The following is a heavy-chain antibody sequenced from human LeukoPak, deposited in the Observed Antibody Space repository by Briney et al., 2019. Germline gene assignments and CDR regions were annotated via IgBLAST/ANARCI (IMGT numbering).Heavy chain of an antibody. CDR3: ARSSSTSWNAFDI. CDR1: GGSISSCSYY. D-gene: IGHD2-2*01. CDR2: IYCSGST. Sequence: PSETLSLTCTVSGGSISSCSYYWGRIRQPPGQGLEWFGSIYCSGSTYYNPSLKSRVTISVDTSKNQFSLKLSSVTAADTAVYYCARSSSTSWNAFDIWGQGTMVTVSS. J-gene: IGHJ3*02. V-gene: IGHV4-39*01.